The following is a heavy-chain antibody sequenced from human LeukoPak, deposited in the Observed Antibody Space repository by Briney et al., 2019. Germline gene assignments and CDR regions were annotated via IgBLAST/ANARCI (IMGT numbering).Heavy chain of an antibody. CDR2: ISAYNGNT. J-gene: IGHJ4*02. Sequence: ASVRVSCKASGYTFASYGISWVRQAPGQGLEWMGWISAYNGNTNYAQKLQGRVTMTTDTSTSTAYMELRSLRSDDTAVYYCARDPSYSGYDNFDYWGQGTLVTVSS. CDR3: ARDPSYSGYDNFDY. V-gene: IGHV1-18*01. CDR1: GYTFASYG. D-gene: IGHD5-12*01.